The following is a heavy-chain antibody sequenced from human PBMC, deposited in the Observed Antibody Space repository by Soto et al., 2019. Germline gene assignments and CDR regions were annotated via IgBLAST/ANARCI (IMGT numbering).Heavy chain of an antibody. V-gene: IGHV4-59*01. J-gene: IGHJ4*02. CDR3: ARVLNCSGGSCYLFDY. D-gene: IGHD2-15*01. CDR2: IYYSGST. Sequence: SETLSLTCTVPGGSTRSFHWSWLRQPPGKGLEWIGFIYYSGSTNYNPSLKSRVTISVDTSKNQFSLKLSSVTAADTAVYYCARVLNCSGGSCYLFDYWGQGTLVTVSS. CDR1: GGSTRSFH.